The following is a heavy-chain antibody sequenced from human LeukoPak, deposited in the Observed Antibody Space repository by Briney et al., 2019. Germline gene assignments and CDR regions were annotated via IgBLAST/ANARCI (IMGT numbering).Heavy chain of an antibody. CDR2: IWYDGSNK. D-gene: IGHD5-18*01. V-gene: IGHV3-33*06. Sequence: GGSLRLSCAASGFTFSIYGMHWVRQAPGKGLDWVAVIWYDGSNKYYADSVKGRFTISRDNSKNTVYLQMNSLRAEDTAVYYCAKDVKTAMVSNYFDYWGQGTLVTVSS. CDR1: GFTFSIYG. CDR3: AKDVKTAMVSNYFDY. J-gene: IGHJ4*02.